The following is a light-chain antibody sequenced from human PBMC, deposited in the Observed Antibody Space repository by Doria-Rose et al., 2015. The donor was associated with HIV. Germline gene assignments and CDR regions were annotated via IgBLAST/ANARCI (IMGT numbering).Light chain of an antibody. J-gene: IGKJ1*01. Sequence: ATLSVSPGQRATLSCRASQSVNSNCAWYQQSPGQAPRLLLYGASTRATGIPARFSGSGSGTEFTLTISSLQSEDSAIYHCQQYDNWPRTFGQGTKVEI. V-gene: IGKV3-15*01. CDR3: QQYDNWPRT. CDR1: QSVNSN. CDR2: GAS.